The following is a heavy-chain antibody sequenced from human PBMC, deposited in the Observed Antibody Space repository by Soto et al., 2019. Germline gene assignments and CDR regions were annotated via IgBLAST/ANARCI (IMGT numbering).Heavy chain of an antibody. Sequence: SGPTLVNPTQTLTLTCTFSGFSLSTSGVGVGWIRQPPGKALEWLALIYWDDDKRYSPSLKSRLTITKDTSKNQVVLTMTNMDPVDTATYYCAHSDLRTTIFGVVIIPGFDYWGQGTLVTVSS. D-gene: IGHD3-3*01. CDR1: GFSLSTSGVG. CDR2: IYWDDDK. CDR3: AHSDLRTTIFGVVIIPGFDY. J-gene: IGHJ4*02. V-gene: IGHV2-5*02.